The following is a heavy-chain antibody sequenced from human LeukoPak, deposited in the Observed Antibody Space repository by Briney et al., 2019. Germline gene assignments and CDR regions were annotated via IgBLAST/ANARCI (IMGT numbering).Heavy chain of an antibody. CDR2: IYYSGST. Sequence: PSETLSLTCTVSGGSISSSSYYWGWIRQPPGKGLEWIVSIYYSGSTYYNPSLKSRVTISVDTSKNQFSLKLSSVTAADTAVYYCARHVLSGSYLFDYWGQGTLVTVSS. CDR1: GGSISSSSYY. D-gene: IGHD1-26*01. V-gene: IGHV4-39*01. CDR3: ARHVLSGSYLFDY. J-gene: IGHJ4*02.